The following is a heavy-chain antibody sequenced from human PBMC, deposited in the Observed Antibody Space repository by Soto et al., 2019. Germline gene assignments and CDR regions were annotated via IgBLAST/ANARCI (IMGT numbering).Heavy chain of an antibody. D-gene: IGHD2-21*02. CDR2: IIPIFGTT. J-gene: IGHJ4*02. CDR1: GGTFSNYP. V-gene: IGHV1-69*01. CDR3: ARGLYCGGGCYSDFDY. Sequence: VQLVQSGAEVKKPGSSVKVSCKASGGTFSNYPFIWVRQAPGQGLDWMGGIIPIFGTTDYGQRFQGRVTITADEATNTAYMELSCLRSDDTAVYYCARGLYCGGGCYSDFDYWGQGTLVTVSS.